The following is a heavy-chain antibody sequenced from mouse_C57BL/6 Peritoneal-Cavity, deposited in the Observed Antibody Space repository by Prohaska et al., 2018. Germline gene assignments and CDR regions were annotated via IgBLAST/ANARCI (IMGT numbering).Heavy chain of an antibody. CDR1: TFTDYE. CDR2: IDPETGGT. D-gene: IGHD2-1*01. J-gene: IGHJ2*01. Sequence: TFTDYEMHWVKQTPVHGLEWIGAIDPETGGTAYNQKFKGKAILTADKSSSTAYMELRSLTSEDSAAYYCTRRDGNYPYYFDYWGQGTTLTVSS. V-gene: IGHV1-15*01. CDR3: TRRDGNYPYYFDY.